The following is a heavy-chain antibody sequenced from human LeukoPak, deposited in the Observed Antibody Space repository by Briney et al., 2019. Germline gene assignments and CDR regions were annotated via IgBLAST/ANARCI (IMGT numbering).Heavy chain of an antibody. CDR3: ARDPRYSSSWPVYYYYGMDV. CDR1: GYTFTGYY. Sequence: APVKVSCKASGYTFTGYYMHWVRQAPGQGLEWMGWINPNSGGTNYAQKFQGRVTMTRDTSISTAYMELSRLRSDDTAVYYCARDPRYSSSWPVYYYYGMDVWGQGTTVTVSS. V-gene: IGHV1-2*02. CDR2: INPNSGGT. J-gene: IGHJ6*02. D-gene: IGHD6-13*01.